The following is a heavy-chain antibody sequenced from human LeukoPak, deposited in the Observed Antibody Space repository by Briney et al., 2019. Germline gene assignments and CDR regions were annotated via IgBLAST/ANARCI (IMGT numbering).Heavy chain of an antibody. CDR1: GFTLTNYA. CDR3: ARQSTPHGNFDY. CDR2: LGTVGDT. Sequence: GGSLRLSCAASGFTLTNYAMHWVRQPAGEGLEWVSALGTVGDTFYPGSVKGRFSISRDNAKKSLFLQMNSLRVEDTAIYYCARQSTPHGNFDYWGQGTLVTVSS. V-gene: IGHV3-13*01. D-gene: IGHD5-24*01. J-gene: IGHJ4*02.